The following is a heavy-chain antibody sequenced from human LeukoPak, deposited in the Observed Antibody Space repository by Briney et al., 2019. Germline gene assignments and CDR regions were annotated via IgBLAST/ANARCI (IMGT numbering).Heavy chain of an antibody. J-gene: IGHJ4*02. D-gene: IGHD3-10*01. Sequence: SQTLSLTCTVSGGSISSGGYYWSWIHQHPGKGLEWIGYIYYSGSTYYNPSLKSRVTISVDTSKNQFSLKLSSVTAADTAVYHCARGLGYYYGSGSYGYWGQGTLVTVSS. CDR2: IYYSGST. CDR1: GGSISSGGYY. CDR3: ARGLGYYYGSGSYGY. V-gene: IGHV4-31*03.